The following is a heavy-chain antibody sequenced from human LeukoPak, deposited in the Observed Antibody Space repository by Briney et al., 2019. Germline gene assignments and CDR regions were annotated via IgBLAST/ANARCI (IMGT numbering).Heavy chain of an antibody. CDR3: AKVHDTGVDGY. D-gene: IGHD4-23*01. CDR2: IGGSGGNT. Sequence: GGSLRLSCAASGFIFSSYSMSWVRQAPGKGLEWVSAIGGSGGNTYYADSVKGRFTISRDNSKNTLYLQMNSLRAEDTAVYYCAKVHDTGVDGYWGQGTLVTVSS. J-gene: IGHJ4*02. V-gene: IGHV3-23*01. CDR1: GFIFSSYS.